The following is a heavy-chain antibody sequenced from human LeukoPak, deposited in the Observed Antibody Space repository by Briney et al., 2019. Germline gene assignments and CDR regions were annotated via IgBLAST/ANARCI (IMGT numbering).Heavy chain of an antibody. J-gene: IGHJ4*02. V-gene: IGHV4-59*01. Sequence: PSETLFLTCTVSGGSISSYYWSWIRQPPGKGLEWIGYIYYSGSTNYNPSLKSRVTISVDTSKNQFSLKLSSVTAADTAVYYCARGRYYDFWSGYYPFDYWGQGTLVTVSS. CDR3: ARGRYYDFWSGYYPFDY. D-gene: IGHD3-3*01. CDR1: GGSISSYY. CDR2: IYYSGST.